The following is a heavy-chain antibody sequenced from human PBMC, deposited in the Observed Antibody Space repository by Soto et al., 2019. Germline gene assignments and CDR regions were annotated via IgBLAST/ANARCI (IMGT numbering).Heavy chain of an antibody. CDR2: INPNGGVT. CDR3: ARESGGATATLDYYYFYMDV. D-gene: IGHD5-12*01. V-gene: IGHV1-2*04. Sequence: QVQLVQSGAEVKKPGASVTVSCRSSGDTFNDYYIHWVRQAPGQGLEWMGWINPNGGVTKYAQKFQCWVSMTRDTSSRTVYMQLSRLRSDDTAVYYCARESGGATATLDYYYFYMDVWGTGTTVTVSS. J-gene: IGHJ6*03. CDR1: GDTFNDYY.